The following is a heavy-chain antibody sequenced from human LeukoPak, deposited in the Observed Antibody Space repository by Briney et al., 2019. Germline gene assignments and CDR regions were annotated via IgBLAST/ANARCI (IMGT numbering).Heavy chain of an antibody. J-gene: IGHJ3*02. V-gene: IGHV3-74*01. Sequence: GGSLRLSCAASGFTFSNYWMHWVRQVPGKGLVWVSRINSDGSTTDYADSVKGRFTISRDNSKNTLYLQMNSLRTEDTAVYYCAKPNYGGNSYGAFDIWGQGTMVTVSS. D-gene: IGHD4-23*01. CDR2: INSDGSTT. CDR3: AKPNYGGNSYGAFDI. CDR1: GFTFSNYW.